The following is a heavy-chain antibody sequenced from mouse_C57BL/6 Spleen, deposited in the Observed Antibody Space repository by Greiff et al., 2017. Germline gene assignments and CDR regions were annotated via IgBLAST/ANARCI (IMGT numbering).Heavy chain of an antibody. CDR2: IYPGDGDT. J-gene: IGHJ2*01. CDR3: ARSTAQAYFDY. D-gene: IGHD3-2*02. V-gene: IGHV1-80*01. Sequence: VQLQQSGAELVKPGASVKISCKASGYAFSSYWMHWVKQRPGKGLEWIGQIYPGDGDTNYNGKFKGKATLTADKSSSTAYMQLSSLTSEDSAVYFCARSTAQAYFDYWGQGTTLTVSS. CDR1: GYAFSSYW.